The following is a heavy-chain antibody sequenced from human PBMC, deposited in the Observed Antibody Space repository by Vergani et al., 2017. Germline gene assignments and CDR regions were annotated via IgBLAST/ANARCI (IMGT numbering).Heavy chain of an antibody. V-gene: IGHV3-23*01. D-gene: IGHD2-21*02. CDR2: ISGSGGST. CDR3: AKGRAYCGGDCYPYYYYGMDV. J-gene: IGHJ6*02. CDR1: GFTFSSYA. Sequence: EVQLLESGGGLVQPGGSLRLSCAASGFTFSSYAMSWVRQAPGKGLEWVSAISGSGGSTYYADSVKGRFTISRDNSKNTLYLQMNSLRAEDTAVYYCAKGRAYCGGDCYPYYYYGMDVWGQGTTVTV.